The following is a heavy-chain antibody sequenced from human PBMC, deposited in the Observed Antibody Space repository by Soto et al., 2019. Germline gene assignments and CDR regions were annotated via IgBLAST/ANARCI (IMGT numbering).Heavy chain of an antibody. CDR2: FDPEDGET. J-gene: IGHJ5*02. V-gene: IGHV1-24*01. Sequence: QVQLVQSGAEVKKPGASVKVSCKVSGYTLTELSMHWVRQAPGKGLEWKGGFDPEDGETIYAQKFQGRVTMTEDTSTDTAYMELSSLRSEDTAVYYCATRERSDFWSGYYTNWFDPWGQGTLVTVSS. CDR3: ATRERSDFWSGYYTNWFDP. D-gene: IGHD3-3*01. CDR1: GYTLTELS.